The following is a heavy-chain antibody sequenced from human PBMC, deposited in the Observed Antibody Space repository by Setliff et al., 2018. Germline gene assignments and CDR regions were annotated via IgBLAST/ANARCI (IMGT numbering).Heavy chain of an antibody. CDR2: INHSGST. D-gene: IGHD3-3*01. J-gene: IGHJ4*02. CDR3: ARHFRSSKVQFLEYLTDYYFDS. V-gene: IGHV4-34*01. Sequence: PSETLSLTCAVYGESFSGHYWSWIRQPPGKGLEWIGEINHSGSTNYNPSLKSRVTISVDTSNNHFSLKLSSVTAADTAVYYCARHFRSSKVQFLEYLTDYYFDSWGQGTLVTVSS. CDR1: GESFSGHY.